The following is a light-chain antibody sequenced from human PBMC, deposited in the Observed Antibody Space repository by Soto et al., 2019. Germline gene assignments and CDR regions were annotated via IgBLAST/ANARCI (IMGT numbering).Light chain of an antibody. V-gene: IGLV2-23*01. J-gene: IGLJ1*01. CDR1: NSDVGTHNL. CDR3: CSYALL. Sequence: QSVLTQPASVSGSPGQSITISCTGTNSDVGTHNLVSWYQQHPGKAPKLIIYEDTKRPSGVSNRFSGSKSGNTASLTISGLQAEDEADYYCCSYALLFGTGTKVTVL. CDR2: EDT.